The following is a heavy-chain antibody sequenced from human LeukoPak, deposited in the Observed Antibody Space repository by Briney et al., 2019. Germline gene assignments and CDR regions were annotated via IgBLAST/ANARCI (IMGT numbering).Heavy chain of an antibody. Sequence: ASAKVSCKASGYTFTGYYMHWVRQAPGQGLEWMGWINPNSGGTNYAQKFQGRVTMTRDTSISTAYMELSRLRSDDTAVYYCARVESGYDYYYYYYGMDVWGQGTTVTVSS. D-gene: IGHD5-12*01. V-gene: IGHV1-2*02. CDR3: ARVESGYDYYYYYYGMDV. J-gene: IGHJ6*02. CDR2: INPNSGGT. CDR1: GYTFTGYY.